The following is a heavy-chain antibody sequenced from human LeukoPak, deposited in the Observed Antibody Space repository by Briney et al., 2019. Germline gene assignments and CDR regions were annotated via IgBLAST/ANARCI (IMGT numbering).Heavy chain of an antibody. CDR1: GFSLSTYGVG. CDR2: IYWDDDN. J-gene: IGHJ4*02. V-gene: IGHV2-5*02. Sequence: SGPTLVNPTQTLTLTCTFSGFSLSTYGVGVGWLRQPPGKALEWLAFIYWDDDNRYSPSLKNRLTATRDTSRNQAVLTMTNMDPVDKATYYCAHRPNRHSNGWNTGFFDYWGQGTLVTVSS. D-gene: IGHD6-25*01. CDR3: AHRPNRHSNGWNTGFFDY.